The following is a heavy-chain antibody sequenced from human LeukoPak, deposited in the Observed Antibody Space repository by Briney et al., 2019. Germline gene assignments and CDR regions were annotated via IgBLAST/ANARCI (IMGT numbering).Heavy chain of an antibody. D-gene: IGHD2-2*01. CDR2: INHSGST. J-gene: IGHJ4*02. CDR3: AREIVVVPAAYDY. Sequence: SETLSLTCAVYGGSFSGYYWSWIRQPPGKGLEWIGEINHSGSTNYNPSLKSRVTISVDTSKNQFSLKLSSVTAADTAVYYCAREIVVVPAAYDYWGQGTLVIVSS. V-gene: IGHV4-34*01. CDR1: GGSFSGYY.